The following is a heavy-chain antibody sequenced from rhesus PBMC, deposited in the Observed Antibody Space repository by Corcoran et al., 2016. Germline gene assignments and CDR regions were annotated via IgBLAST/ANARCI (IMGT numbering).Heavy chain of an antibody. CDR2: IDGNSAST. D-gene: IGHD4-23*01. CDR1: GGSITGYY. V-gene: IGHV4-73*01. Sequence: QVKLQQWGEGLVKPSETLSLTCAVYGGSITGYYWSWIRQPPGKGLEWIGNIDGNSASTNYNPSLKNRVTISKDTSKNQFSLKLSSVTAADTAVYYCARAEYSNYPDYWGQGVLVTVSS. CDR3: ARAEYSNYPDY. J-gene: IGHJ4*01.